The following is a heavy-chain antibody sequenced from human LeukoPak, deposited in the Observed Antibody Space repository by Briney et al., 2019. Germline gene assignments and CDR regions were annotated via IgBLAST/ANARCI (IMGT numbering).Heavy chain of an antibody. CDR2: IKQDGSEK. CDR3: ARNSPTYYYDSPAFDI. CDR1: GFTFSNYW. D-gene: IGHD3-22*01. V-gene: IGHV3-7*01. J-gene: IGHJ3*02. Sequence: PGGSLRLSCAASGFTFSNYWMSWVRQAPGKGLEWVANIKQDGSEKYYMDSVKGRFTISRDNAKNSLYLQMNSLRAEDTAVYYCARNSPTYYYDSPAFDIWGQGTMVTVSS.